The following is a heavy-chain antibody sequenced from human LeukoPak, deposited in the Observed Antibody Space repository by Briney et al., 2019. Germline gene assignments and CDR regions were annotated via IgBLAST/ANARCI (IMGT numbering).Heavy chain of an antibody. Sequence: ETLSLTCTVSGGSISSYYWSWIRQPPGKGLEWVSSISDSSSYKYYADSMKGRFTISRDNAKSSLYLQMNSLRAEDTAVYYCARDGSVADPDYWGQGTLVTVSS. V-gene: IGHV3-21*01. CDR2: ISDSSSYK. D-gene: IGHD6-19*01. CDR1: GGSISSYY. J-gene: IGHJ4*02. CDR3: ARDGSVADPDY.